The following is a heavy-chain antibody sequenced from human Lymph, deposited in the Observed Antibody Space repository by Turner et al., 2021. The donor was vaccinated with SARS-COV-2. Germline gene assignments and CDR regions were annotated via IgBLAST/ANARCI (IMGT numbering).Heavy chain of an antibody. Sequence: QVQLVEYGGGVVQHGRTLRLSCAASGFTFSSYAMHWVRQAPGKGLECVAVVSYNGNNKYYSDSVKRRFTISRDNSKNTLYLQMNSLRTEYTAVYYCARTHSGNYLSAFDSCGHGTLVTVSS. D-gene: IGHD1-26*01. CDR3: ARTHSGNYLSAFDS. V-gene: IGHV3-30-3*01. J-gene: IGHJ4*01. CDR1: GFTFSSYA. CDR2: VSYNGNNK.